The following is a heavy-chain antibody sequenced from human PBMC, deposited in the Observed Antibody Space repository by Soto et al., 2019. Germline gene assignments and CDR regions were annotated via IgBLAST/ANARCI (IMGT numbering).Heavy chain of an antibody. CDR3: ARDLAWVCGGGSCSSKETDNGMDV. V-gene: IGHV1-18*01. CDR1: GYTFTTYG. CDR2: INSYNGNT. J-gene: IGHJ6*02. D-gene: IGHD2-21*01. Sequence: QVQLVQSGAEVKETGASVKVSCKASGYTFTTYGVSWVRQAPGQGLEWMGWINSYNGNTRNAKTFQGRITMTTDTSTSTAYMELRSLASDDTAVYFCARDLAWVCGGGSCSSKETDNGMDVWGQGTTVTVSS.